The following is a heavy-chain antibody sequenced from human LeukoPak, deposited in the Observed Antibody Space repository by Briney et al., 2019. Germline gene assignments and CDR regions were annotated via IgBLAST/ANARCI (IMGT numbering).Heavy chain of an antibody. J-gene: IGHJ3*02. V-gene: IGHV4-59*01. CDR3: ATWYYYGSGSPAPDAFDI. Sequence: SETLSLTCTVSGGSISSYYWSWIRQPPGKGLEWIGYIYYSGSTNCNPSLKSRVTISVDTSKNQFSLKLSSVTAADTAVYYCATWYYYGSGSPAPDAFDIWGQGTMVTVSS. D-gene: IGHD3-10*01. CDR2: IYYSGST. CDR1: GGSISSYY.